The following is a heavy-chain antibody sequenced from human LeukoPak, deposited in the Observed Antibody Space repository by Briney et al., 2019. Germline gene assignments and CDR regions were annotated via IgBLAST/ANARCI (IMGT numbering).Heavy chain of an antibody. D-gene: IGHD6-25*01. CDR1: GSTFTGHY. V-gene: IGHV1-2*02. CDR3: LVATAGSYYYYYMDV. CDR2: INPNSGGT. Sequence: ASVKVSCKASGSTFTGHYMHWVRQAPGQGLEWMGWINPNSGGTNYAQKFQGRVTMTRDTSITTAYMELSRLRSDDTAVYYCLVATAGSYYYYYMDVWGKGTTVTVSS. J-gene: IGHJ6*03.